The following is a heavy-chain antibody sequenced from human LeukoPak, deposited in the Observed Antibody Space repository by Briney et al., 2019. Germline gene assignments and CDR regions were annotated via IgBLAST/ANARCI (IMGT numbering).Heavy chain of an antibody. Sequence: SETLSLTCTVSGGSISSSSYYWGWIRQPPGKRLEWIGSIYYSGSTYYNPSLKSRVTISVDTSKNQFSLKLSSVTAADTAVYYCARHEGKGDGYNPGIYWFDPWGQGTLVTVSS. CDR2: IYYSGST. CDR1: GGSISSSSYY. V-gene: IGHV4-39*01. CDR3: ARHEGKGDGYNPGIYWFDP. J-gene: IGHJ5*02. D-gene: IGHD5-24*01.